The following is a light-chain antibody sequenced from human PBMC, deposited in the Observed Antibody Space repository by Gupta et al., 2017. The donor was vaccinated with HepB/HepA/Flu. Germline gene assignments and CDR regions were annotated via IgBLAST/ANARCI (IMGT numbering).Light chain of an antibody. CDR2: DVT. Sequence: SGLTQHASVSGSPGQSITISCTGSSGDVGGFNSVSWYQQYPGRAPKLLIYDVTNRPSGVSYRFSGSKSGNTASLTISGLQAEDDADYYCSSCSTGRTLVVFGGGTKVTVL. J-gene: IGLJ2*01. CDR3: SSCSTGRTLVV. V-gene: IGLV2-14*03. CDR1: SGDVGGFNS.